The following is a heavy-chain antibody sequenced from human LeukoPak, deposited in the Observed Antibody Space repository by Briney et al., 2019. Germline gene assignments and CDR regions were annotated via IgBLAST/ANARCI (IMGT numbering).Heavy chain of an antibody. CDR3: AGYSSGWYSYYYGMDV. Sequence: GGSLRLSCAASGFTFSSYAMSWVRQAPGKGLEWVSAISGSGGSTYYADSVKGRFTISRDNSKNTLYPQMNSLRAEDTAVYYCAGYSSGWYSYYYGMDVWGQGTTVTVSS. J-gene: IGHJ6*02. CDR2: ISGSGGST. V-gene: IGHV3-23*01. CDR1: GFTFSSYA. D-gene: IGHD6-19*01.